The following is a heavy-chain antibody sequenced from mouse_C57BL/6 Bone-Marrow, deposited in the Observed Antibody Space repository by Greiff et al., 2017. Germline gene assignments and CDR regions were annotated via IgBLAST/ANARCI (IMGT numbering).Heavy chain of an antibody. Sequence: EVKLVESGAELVRPGALVKLSCKASGFNIKDYYMHWVKQRPEQGLEWIGWIDPENGNTIYDPKFQGKASITADTSSNTAYLQLSSLTSEDTAVYYCARSRYPAWFAYWGQGTLVTVSA. J-gene: IGHJ3*01. CDR2: IDPENGNT. V-gene: IGHV14-1*02. CDR1: GFNIKDYY. CDR3: ARSRYPAWFAY. D-gene: IGHD2-14*01.